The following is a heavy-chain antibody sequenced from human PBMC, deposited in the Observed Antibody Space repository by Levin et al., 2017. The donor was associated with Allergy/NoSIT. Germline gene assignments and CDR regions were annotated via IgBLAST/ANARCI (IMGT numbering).Heavy chain of an antibody. V-gene: IGHV3-74*01. CDR3: VRDTADYYYYYMDV. CDR2: INTDGSST. CDR1: GFTFSSSW. D-gene: IGHD4-17*01. Sequence: GGSLRLSCAASGFTFSSSWMHWVRQAPGKGLVWVSRINTDGSSTGYADSVKGRFTVSRDNAKNTLYLQMNSLRAEDTAVYYCVRDTADYYYYYMDVWGKGTTVTVSS. J-gene: IGHJ6*03.